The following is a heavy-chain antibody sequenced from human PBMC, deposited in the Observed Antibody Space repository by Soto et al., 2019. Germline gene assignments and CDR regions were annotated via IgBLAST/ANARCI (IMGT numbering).Heavy chain of an antibody. CDR1: GDSISSSSNH. Sequence: SETLSLTCTVSGDSISSSSNHWGWFRQPPGKGLEWIGNIYYSENTYYNPSLKSRVTISVDTSKNQFSLRLTSVTAADTAVYYCATHPPYGPLDYWGQGTLVTVSS. V-gene: IGHV4-39*01. CDR2: IYYSENT. J-gene: IGHJ4*02. D-gene: IGHD4-17*01. CDR3: ATHPPYGPLDY.